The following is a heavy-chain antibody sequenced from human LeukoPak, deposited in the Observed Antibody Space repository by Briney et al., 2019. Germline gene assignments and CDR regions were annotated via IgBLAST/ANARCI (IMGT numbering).Heavy chain of an antibody. V-gene: IGHV3-9*01. CDR1: GFTFDDYA. CDR2: ISWNSGSI. Sequence: PGRSLRLSCAASGFTFDDYAMHWVRQAPGKGLEWVSGISWNSGSIGYADSVKGRFTISRDYAKNSLYLQMNSLRAEDTALYYCAKALFGAVGDYWGLGTLVTVSS. D-gene: IGHD3-3*01. CDR3: AKALFGAVGDY. J-gene: IGHJ4*02.